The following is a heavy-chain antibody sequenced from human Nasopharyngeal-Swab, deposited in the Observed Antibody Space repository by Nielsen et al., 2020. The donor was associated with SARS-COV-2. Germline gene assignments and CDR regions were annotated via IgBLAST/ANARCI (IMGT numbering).Heavy chain of an antibody. D-gene: IGHD4-17*01. CDR2: ISYDGSNK. Sequence: WIRQPPGKGLEWVAVISYDGSNKYYADSVKGRFTISRDNSKNTLHLQMNSLRAEDTAVYYCAKAGGTVTTRGIDYWGQGTLVTVSS. V-gene: IGHV3-30*18. J-gene: IGHJ4*02. CDR3: AKAGGTVTTRGIDY.